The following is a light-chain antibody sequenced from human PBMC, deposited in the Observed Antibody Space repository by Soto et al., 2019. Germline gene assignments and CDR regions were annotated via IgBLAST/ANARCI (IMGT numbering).Light chain of an antibody. V-gene: IGKV3-11*01. CDR3: QQRSNWPRT. CDR1: QSVSSY. J-gene: IGKJ1*01. Sequence: EIVLTQSPAPLSLSPGERATLSCRASQSVSSYLAWYQQKPGQAPRLLIYDASNRATGIPARFSGSGSGTDFTLTISSLEPEDFAVYYCQQRSNWPRTFGQGTKVDIK. CDR2: DAS.